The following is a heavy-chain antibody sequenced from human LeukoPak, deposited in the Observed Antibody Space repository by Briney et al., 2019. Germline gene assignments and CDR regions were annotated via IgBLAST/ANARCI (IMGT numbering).Heavy chain of an antibody. CDR3: ARGATYYYDSSGRPDY. Sequence: GGSLRLLCAASGFTFSSYSMNWVRHAPGKALEWVTSISSSSSYIYYADAVKGRFTISRDNAKNSLYLQMNSLRAEDTAVYYCARGATYYYDSSGRPDYWGQGTLVTVSS. J-gene: IGHJ4*02. CDR1: GFTFSSYS. CDR2: ISSSSSYI. V-gene: IGHV3-21*01. D-gene: IGHD3-22*01.